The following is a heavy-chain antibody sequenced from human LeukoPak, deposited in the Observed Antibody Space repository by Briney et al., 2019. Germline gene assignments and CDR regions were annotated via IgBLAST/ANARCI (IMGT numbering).Heavy chain of an antibody. CDR2: ISAYNGNT. V-gene: IGHV1-18*01. CDR3: ARDLGIAMIVVDTNWFDP. J-gene: IGHJ5*02. D-gene: IGHD3-22*01. CDR1: GYTFTSYG. Sequence: ASVKVSCKASGYTFTSYGISWVRQAPGQGLEWMGWISAYNGNTNYAQKLQGRVTMTTDTSTSTAYMELRSLRSDDTAVYYCARDLGIAMIVVDTNWFDPWGQGTLVTVSS.